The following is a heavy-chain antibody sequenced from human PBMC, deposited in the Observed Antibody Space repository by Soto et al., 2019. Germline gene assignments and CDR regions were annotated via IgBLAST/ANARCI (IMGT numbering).Heavy chain of an antibody. CDR2: IYHSGNT. CDR3: ARASASSKLRGVVIN. V-gene: IGHV4-4*02. D-gene: IGHD3-10*01. J-gene: IGHJ4*02. Sequence: QVQLQESGPGLVKPSGTLSLTCALSGASIITDNWWSWVRQPPGKEMGWIGEIYHSGNTNFNPSVKSRVTISVDTSKNPFSLTVSSVTAADTAIYYCARASASSKLRGVVINWGQGTLVTVSS. CDR1: GASIITDNW.